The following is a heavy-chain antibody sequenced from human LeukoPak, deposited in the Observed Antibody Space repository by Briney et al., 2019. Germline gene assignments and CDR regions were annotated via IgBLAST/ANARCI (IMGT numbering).Heavy chain of an antibody. CDR2: INPNSGGT. V-gene: IGHV1-2*02. Sequence: ASVKVSCKASGYTFTGYYMHWVRQAPGQGLEWMGWINPNSGGTNYAQKFQGRVTMTRDTSTSTAYMELRSLRSDDTAVYYCARDHYYDSSGYYYPFDYWGQGTLVTVSS. CDR3: ARDHYYDSSGYYYPFDY. J-gene: IGHJ4*02. D-gene: IGHD3-22*01. CDR1: GYTFTGYY.